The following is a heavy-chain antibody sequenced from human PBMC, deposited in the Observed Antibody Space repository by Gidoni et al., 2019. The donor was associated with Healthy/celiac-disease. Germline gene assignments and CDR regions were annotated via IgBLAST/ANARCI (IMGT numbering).Heavy chain of an antibody. D-gene: IGHD5-18*01. CDR2: INAGNGNT. J-gene: IGHJ4*02. CDR3: ARDSTAMALFDY. CDR1: VYPFTSYA. V-gene: IGHV1-3*01. Sequence: QVQLVQSGSEVKKPGASVTVSCKASVYPFTSYAMHWVRPAPGQRLEWMGWINAGNGNTKYSQKFQGRVTITRDTSASTAYMELSSLRSEDTAVYYCARDSTAMALFDYWGQGTLVTVSS.